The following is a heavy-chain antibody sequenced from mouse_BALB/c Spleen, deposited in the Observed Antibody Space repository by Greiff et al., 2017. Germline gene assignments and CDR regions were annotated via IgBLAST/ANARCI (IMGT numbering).Heavy chain of an antibody. CDR1: GFTFSSFG. CDR3: SRGYGYYYYAMDY. Sequence: EVHLVESGGGLVQPGGSRKLSCAASGFTFSSFGMHWVRQAPEKGLEWVAYISSGSSTIYYADTVKGRFTISRDNPKNTLFLQMTSLRSEDTAMYYCSRGYGYYYYAMDYWGQGTSVTVSS. J-gene: IGHJ4*01. CDR2: ISSGSSTI. V-gene: IGHV5-17*02. D-gene: IGHD1-2*01.